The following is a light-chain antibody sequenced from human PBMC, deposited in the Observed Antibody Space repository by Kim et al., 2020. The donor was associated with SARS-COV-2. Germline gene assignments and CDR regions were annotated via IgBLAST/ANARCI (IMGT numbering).Light chain of an antibody. CDR2: DAS. CDR1: QSVSN. J-gene: IGKJ3*01. Sequence: EIVMTQSPATLSVSPGERATLSCRASQSVSNLAWYQQKPGQAPRLLIYDASTRATGIPGRFSGSGSGTELTLTISSLQSGDFAVYYCQQYNNWPPTIGPGTKVDIK. V-gene: IGKV3-15*01. CDR3: QQYNNWPPT.